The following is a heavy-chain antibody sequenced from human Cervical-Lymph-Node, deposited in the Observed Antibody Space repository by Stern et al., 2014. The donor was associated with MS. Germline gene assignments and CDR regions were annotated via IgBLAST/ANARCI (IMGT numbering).Heavy chain of an antibody. V-gene: IGHV5-51*01. CDR3: VRRRDSAGYDTFDL. CDR1: GYTFSNFW. CDR2: IYPADSDT. J-gene: IGHJ3*01. Sequence: EVQLVESGAEVKKPGESLKISCRTSGYTFSNFWIGWGRQMPGKGLEWMGGIYPADSDTTYSPSFQGQVTISADESISTAYLQWRSLKASDTAMYYCVRRRDSAGYDTFDLWGQGTMLIVSS. D-gene: IGHD3-22*01.